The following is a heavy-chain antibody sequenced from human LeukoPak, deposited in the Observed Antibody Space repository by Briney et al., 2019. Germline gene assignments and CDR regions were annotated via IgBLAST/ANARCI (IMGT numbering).Heavy chain of an antibody. CDR2: ISSSSSGYI. J-gene: IGHJ1*01. CDR1: GFTFSSYS. Sequence: GGSLRLSCAASGFTFSSYSMNWVRQAPGRGLEWVSTISSSSSGYIYYADSVKGRFTISRDNAKNSLYLQMNSLRAEDTAVYYCARDPPSFQHWGQGTLVTVSS. V-gene: IGHV3-21*01. CDR3: ARDPPSFQH.